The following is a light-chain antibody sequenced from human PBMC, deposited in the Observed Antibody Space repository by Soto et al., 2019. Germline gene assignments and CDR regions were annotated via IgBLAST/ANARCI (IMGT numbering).Light chain of an antibody. CDR2: WAS. CDR1: RMFLYKSNNKNH. J-gene: IGKJ5*01. CDR3: QQYYSTPIT. Sequence: DIVMTQSPDSLSVSLGERATMNFNCSRMFLYKSNNKNHLAWYQQKPGQPPQLIIYWASTRESGVPERFSGSGSGTDFTLTISSLQAEDVAVYYCQQYYSTPITFGQGTRLEIK. V-gene: IGKV4-1*01.